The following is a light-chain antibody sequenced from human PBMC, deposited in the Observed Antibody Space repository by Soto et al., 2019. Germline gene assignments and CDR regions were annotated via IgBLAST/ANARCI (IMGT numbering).Light chain of an antibody. V-gene: IGLV2-11*01. CDR2: DVT. CDR3: CSFAGSYSYV. CDR1: SSDVGRYDY. J-gene: IGLJ1*01. Sequence: QSALTQPRSVSGSPGQSVTISCTGTSSDVGRYDYVSWYQQYPGEAPKLIIYDVTERPSGVPDRFSGSKSGNTASPTISGLRAEDEAAYSCCSFAGSYSYVFGSGTKVTVL.